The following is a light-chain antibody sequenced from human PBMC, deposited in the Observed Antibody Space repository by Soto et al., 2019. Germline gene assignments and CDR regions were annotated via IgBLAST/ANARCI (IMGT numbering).Light chain of an antibody. J-gene: IGKJ4*01. CDR2: DAS. CDR1: QSVSSSY. Sequence: EIVLTQSPGTLSLSPWERATLSCRASQSVSSSYLAWYQHKPGQAPRLLIYDASNRATGIPARFSGSGSGTDFTLIIASLEPEDSAVYYCQQRSNWPRLTFGGGTKVDIK. CDR3: QQRSNWPRLT. V-gene: IGKV3D-20*02.